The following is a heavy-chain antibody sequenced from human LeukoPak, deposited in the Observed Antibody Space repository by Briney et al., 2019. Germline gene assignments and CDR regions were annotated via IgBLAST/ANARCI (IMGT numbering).Heavy chain of an antibody. CDR3: ASLWEYYFDH. V-gene: IGHV4-59*08. CDR2: IYHSGST. CDR1: GGSISSFY. J-gene: IGHJ4*02. D-gene: IGHD1-26*01. Sequence: SETLSLTCTVSGGSISSFYWSWIRQFPGKGLEWIRYIYHSGSTNYNPSLKSRVSISLDTSKSQFSLRLTSVTAADTAVYYCASLWEYYFDHWGQGAQVTVSS.